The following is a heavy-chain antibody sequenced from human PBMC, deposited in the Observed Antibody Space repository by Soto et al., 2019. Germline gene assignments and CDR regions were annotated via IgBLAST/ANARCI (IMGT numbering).Heavy chain of an antibody. CDR2: IYSGGST. CDR1: GFTVSSNY. Sequence: GGSLRLSCAASGFTVSSNYMSWVRQAPGKGLEWVSVIYSGGSTYYADYVKGRFTISRDNSKNTLYLQMNSLRAEDTAVYYCARDVSRYDSSGYQTDYFDYWGQGTLVTVSS. V-gene: IGHV3-66*01. D-gene: IGHD3-22*01. J-gene: IGHJ4*02. CDR3: ARDVSRYDSSGYQTDYFDY.